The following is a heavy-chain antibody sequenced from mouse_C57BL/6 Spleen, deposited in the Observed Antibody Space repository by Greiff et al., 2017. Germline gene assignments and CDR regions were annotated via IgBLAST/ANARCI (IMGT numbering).Heavy chain of an antibody. CDR1: GYTFTSYW. D-gene: IGHD2-4*01. CDR3: ARYDYDVNYLDY. CDR2: IDPNSDGT. V-gene: IGHV1-72*01. Sequence: QVQLQQPGAELVKPGASVKLSCKASGYTFTSYWMHWVKQRPGRGLEWIGSIDPNSDGTKYNEKFKSKATLTVDKPSSTAYMQLSSLTSEDSAVYDCARYDYDVNYLDYWGQGTTLTVSS. J-gene: IGHJ2*01.